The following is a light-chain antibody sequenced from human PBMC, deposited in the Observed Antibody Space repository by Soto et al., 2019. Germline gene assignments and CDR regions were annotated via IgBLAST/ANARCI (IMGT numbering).Light chain of an antibody. Sequence: TNPASVSSSPLDGLRIFYRGTSSYVGGYNYVSWYQQHPGKAPQVMIYDVSNRPSGVSNRFSGSKSGNTASLTISALQAEHEADYYCYSYTTSSSYVFGTGTKVTVL. CDR2: DVS. J-gene: IGLJ1*01. CDR3: YSYTTSSSYV. CDR1: SSYVGGYNY. V-gene: IGLV2-14*01.